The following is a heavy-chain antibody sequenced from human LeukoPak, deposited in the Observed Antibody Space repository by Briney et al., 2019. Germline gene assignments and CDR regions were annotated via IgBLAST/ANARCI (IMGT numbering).Heavy chain of an antibody. CDR1: GFTFSDYY. J-gene: IGHJ4*02. V-gene: IGHV3-11*01. CDR3: ASGRQGSWSYYNPFDY. D-gene: IGHD3-10*01. CDR2: ISSSSSII. Sequence: PGGSLRLSCAGSGFTFSDYYMSWIRQAPGKGLEWVSYISSSSSIIYYADSVKGRFTISRDNAKNSLYLQMNSLRAEDTAVYFCASGRQGSWSYYNPFDYWGQGTLVTVSS.